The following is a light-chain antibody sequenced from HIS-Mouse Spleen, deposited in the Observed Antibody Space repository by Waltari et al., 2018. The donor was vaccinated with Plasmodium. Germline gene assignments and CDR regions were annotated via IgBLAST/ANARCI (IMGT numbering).Light chain of an antibody. V-gene: IGKV3-11*01. Sequence: EIVLTQSPATLSLSPGERATLSCRASQSVSSYLAWYQQKPGQAPRLLIYDASNRATGIPARFSGSGSGTDFTLTISSLEPEDFAVYDCQQRSKWITFGQGTRLEIK. CDR1: QSVSSY. J-gene: IGKJ5*01. CDR2: DAS. CDR3: QQRSKWIT.